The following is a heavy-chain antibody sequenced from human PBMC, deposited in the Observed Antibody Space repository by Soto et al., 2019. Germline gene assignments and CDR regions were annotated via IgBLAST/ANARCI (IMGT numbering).Heavy chain of an antibody. CDR2: IIPIFGTA. V-gene: IGHV1-69*13. CDR3: ARDFPPGIAAAGTPRAFDS. Sequence: ASVKVSCKASGGTFSSYAISWVRQAPGQGLEWMGGIIPIFGTANYAQKFQGRVTITADESTSTAYMELSSLRSEDTAVYYCARDFPPGIAAAGTPRAFDSWGQRTMVTVSS. D-gene: IGHD6-13*01. CDR1: GGTFSSYA. J-gene: IGHJ3*02.